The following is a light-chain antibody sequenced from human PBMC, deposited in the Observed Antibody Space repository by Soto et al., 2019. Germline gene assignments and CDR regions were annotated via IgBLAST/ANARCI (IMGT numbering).Light chain of an antibody. CDR1: QGISNY. CDR3: QQLISYPFT. Sequence: DIQLTQSPSLLSASVGDRVIITCRASQGISNYVAWFQRKPGKAPKVLIYAASTLQSGVPSRFSGSGSGTDFTLTISSLLPDDFATYFCQQLISYPFTFGPGTKVDIK. V-gene: IGKV1-9*01. CDR2: AAS. J-gene: IGKJ3*01.